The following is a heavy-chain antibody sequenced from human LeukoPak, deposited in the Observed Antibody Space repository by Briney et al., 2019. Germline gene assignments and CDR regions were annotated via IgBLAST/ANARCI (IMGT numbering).Heavy chain of an antibody. D-gene: IGHD5-18*01. CDR2: IVVGSGNT. CDR3: AADRGIQLWETDY. CDR1: GFTFTSSA. J-gene: IGHJ4*02. V-gene: IGHV1-58*01. Sequence: ASVKVSCKASGFTFTSSAVQWVRQARGQRLEWIGWIVVGSGNTNYAQKFQERVTITRDMSTSTAYMELSSLRSEDTAVYYCAADRGIQLWETDYWGQGTLVTVSS.